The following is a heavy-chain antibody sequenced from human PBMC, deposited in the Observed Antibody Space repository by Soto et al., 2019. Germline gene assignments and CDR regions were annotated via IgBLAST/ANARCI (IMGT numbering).Heavy chain of an antibody. D-gene: IGHD6-19*01. CDR3: ARGQWREYGMDV. V-gene: IGHV3-30-3*01. Sequence: QVQLVESGGGVVQPGRSLRLSCAASGFTFSSYAMHWVRQAPGKGLEWVAVISYDGSNKYYADSVKGRFTISRDNSKNTLYLQMNSLRAEDTAVYYCARGQWREYGMDVWGQGTTVTVSS. CDR1: GFTFSSYA. J-gene: IGHJ6*02. CDR2: ISYDGSNK.